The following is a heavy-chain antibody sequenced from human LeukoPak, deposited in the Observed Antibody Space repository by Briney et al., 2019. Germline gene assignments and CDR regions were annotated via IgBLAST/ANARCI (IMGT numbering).Heavy chain of an antibody. CDR3: AKVLIKYYYDSSGYYYFDY. J-gene: IGHJ4*02. Sequence: GGSLRLSCAASGFTFAACAMNWVRQAPGKRLEWVSGISATDGSTYYADSVKGRFTISRDNSKNTLSLQMNSLRAEDTAVYYCAKVLIKYYYDSSGYYYFDYWGQGTLVTVSS. V-gene: IGHV3-23*01. CDR1: GFTFAACA. D-gene: IGHD3-22*01. CDR2: ISATDGST.